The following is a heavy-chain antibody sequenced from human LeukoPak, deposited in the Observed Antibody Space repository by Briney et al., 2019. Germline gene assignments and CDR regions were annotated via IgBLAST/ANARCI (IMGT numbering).Heavy chain of an antibody. CDR1: GGTFSSYA. D-gene: IGHD3-10*01. V-gene: IGHV1-69*13. J-gene: IGHJ4*02. CDR2: IIPIFGTA. Sequence: SVKVSCKASGGTFSSYAISWVRQAPGQGLEWMGGIIPIFGTANYAQKFQGRVTITADESTSTAYMELGSLRSEDTAVYYCASSSGSYYTPYFDYWGQGTLVTVSS. CDR3: ASSSGSYYTPYFDY.